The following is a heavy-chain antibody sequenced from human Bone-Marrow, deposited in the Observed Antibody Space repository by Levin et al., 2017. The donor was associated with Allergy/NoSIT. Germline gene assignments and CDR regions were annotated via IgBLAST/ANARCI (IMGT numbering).Heavy chain of an antibody. CDR3: ARSLGDDAFDI. J-gene: IGHJ3*02. CDR1: GFTFSSYW. CDR2: VDGDGSTT. Sequence: GGSLRLSCAASGFTFSSYWMHWVRQIPGKGLVWVSRVDGDGSTTNSADSLKGRFTISRDNAKNTLYLQMNSLRVEDTAVYYCARSLGDDAFDIWGQGTKVIVSS. V-gene: IGHV3-74*01. D-gene: IGHD3-16*01.